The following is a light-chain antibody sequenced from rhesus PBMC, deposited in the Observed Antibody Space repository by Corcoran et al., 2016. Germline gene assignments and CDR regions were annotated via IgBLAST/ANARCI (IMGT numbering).Light chain of an antibody. V-gene: IGKV1-25*01. CDR3: QQHNSYPPT. J-gene: IGKJ1*01. CDR1: QGISKY. Sequence: DIQMTQSPSSLSASVGDTVTITCQASQGISKYLAWYHLKPGKAPKLLIYDASTLQSGVPSRFSGRGSGTEFTLTISSLQPEDFATYYCQQHNSYPPTFGQGTKVEIK. CDR2: DAS.